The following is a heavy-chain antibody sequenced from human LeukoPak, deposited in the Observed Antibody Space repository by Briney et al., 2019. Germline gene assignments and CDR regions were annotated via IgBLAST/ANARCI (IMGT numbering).Heavy chain of an antibody. J-gene: IGHJ4*02. D-gene: IGHD6-13*01. CDR3: ARGSSWYYFDY. CDR2: IYSGGST. Sequence: GGSLILSCAASGFTVSSNYMSWVRQAPGKGLEWVSVIYSGGSTYYADSVKGRFTISRDNSKNTLYLQMNSLRAEDTAVYYCARGSSWYYFDYWGQGTLVTVSS. V-gene: IGHV3-53*01. CDR1: GFTVSSNY.